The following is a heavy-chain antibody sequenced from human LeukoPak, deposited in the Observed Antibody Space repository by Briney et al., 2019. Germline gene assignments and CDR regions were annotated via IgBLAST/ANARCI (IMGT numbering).Heavy chain of an antibody. V-gene: IGHV3-13*01. CDR2: IGTAGDT. Sequence: PGGSLRLSCAASGFTFSDYDIHWVRQATGKGLGWVSAIGTAGDTYYTGSVKGRFTISRENAKNSLYLQMNSLRAGDTAVYYCARVAKERVGGVYYFDYWGQGNLVTVSS. J-gene: IGHJ4*02. CDR1: GFTFSDYD. D-gene: IGHD1-1*01. CDR3: ARVAKERVGGVYYFDY.